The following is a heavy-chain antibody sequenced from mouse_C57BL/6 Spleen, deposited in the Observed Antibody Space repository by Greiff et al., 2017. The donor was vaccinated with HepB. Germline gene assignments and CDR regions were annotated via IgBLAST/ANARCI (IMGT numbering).Heavy chain of an antibody. J-gene: IGHJ1*03. D-gene: IGHD1-1*01. V-gene: IGHV3-1*01. Sequence: EVKVVESGPGMVKPSQSLSLTCTVTGYSITSGYDWHWIRHFPGNKLEWMGYISYSGSTNYNPSLKSRISITHDTSKNHFFLKLNSVTTEDTATYYCAREYYGSTHGYFDVWGTGTTVTVSS. CDR3: AREYYGSTHGYFDV. CDR2: ISYSGST. CDR1: GYSITSGYD.